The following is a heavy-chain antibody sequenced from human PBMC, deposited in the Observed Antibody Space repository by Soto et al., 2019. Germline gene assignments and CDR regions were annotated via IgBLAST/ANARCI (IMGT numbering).Heavy chain of an antibody. CDR1: GDSLRGQS. V-gene: IGHV4-34*01. Sequence: SETLSLTGAGVGDSLRGQSWNWIRQSPGKGLQWIGELDQSGGTNYNPSLKSRAIISDDTSKNQFSLTLTSVTAADTAVYYCAREDSNGWSGESLDGLGQGTTVPVSS. J-gene: IGHJ6*02. CDR2: LDQSGGT. D-gene: IGHD6-19*01. CDR3: AREDSNGWSGESLDG.